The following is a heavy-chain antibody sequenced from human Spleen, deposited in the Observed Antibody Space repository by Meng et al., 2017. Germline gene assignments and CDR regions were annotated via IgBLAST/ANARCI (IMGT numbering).Heavy chain of an antibody. D-gene: IGHD5-24*01. J-gene: IGHJ4*02. CDR1: GGSFSGYH. Sequence: HVQLHQWGAGLLKPSETLSLTCGVYGGSFSGYHWSWIRQPPGKGLEWIGEIYHSGITNYNPSLKSRVTMSIDTSKNQVSLNLTSVTAADTAVYYCARELATIRDYWGQGTLVTVSS. V-gene: IGHV4-34*01. CDR2: IYHSGIT. CDR3: ARELATIRDY.